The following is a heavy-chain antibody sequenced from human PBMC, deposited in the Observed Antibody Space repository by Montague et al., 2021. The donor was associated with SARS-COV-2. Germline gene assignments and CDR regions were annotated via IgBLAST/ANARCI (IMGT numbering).Heavy chain of an antibody. J-gene: IGHJ4*02. V-gene: IGHV6-1*01. Sequence: YAVSVKSRITINPDTSKNQISLQLNPVTPEDTAVYYCARTSASSDYWGQGTLVNVSS. D-gene: IGHD1-26*01. CDR3: ARTSASSDY.